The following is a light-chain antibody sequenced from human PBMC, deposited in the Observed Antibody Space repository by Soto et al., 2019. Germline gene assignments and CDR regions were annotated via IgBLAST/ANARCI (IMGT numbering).Light chain of an antibody. Sequence: EIVLTQSPGTLSLSPGERATLSCRASQSVSSSYLAWYQHKPGQAPRLLIYGASSRATGIPDRFSGSGSGTDFTLPISRLEPEDFAVYYCQQYGSSPRTFGQGTKVEIK. CDR2: GAS. CDR1: QSVSSSY. CDR3: QQYGSSPRT. J-gene: IGKJ1*01. V-gene: IGKV3-20*01.